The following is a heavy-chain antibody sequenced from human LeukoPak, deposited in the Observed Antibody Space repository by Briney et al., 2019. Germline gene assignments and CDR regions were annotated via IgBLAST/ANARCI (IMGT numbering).Heavy chain of an antibody. J-gene: IGHJ5*02. Sequence: ASVKVSCKASGYTFTSYYMHWVRQAPGQGLEWMGIINPSGGSTSYAQKFQGRVTMTRDMSTSTVYMELSSLRSEDTAVYYCAKYAHGSGTSFDPWGQGTLVTVSS. CDR3: AKYAHGSGTSFDP. CDR1: GYTFTSYY. V-gene: IGHV1-46*01. D-gene: IGHD3-10*01. CDR2: INPSGGST.